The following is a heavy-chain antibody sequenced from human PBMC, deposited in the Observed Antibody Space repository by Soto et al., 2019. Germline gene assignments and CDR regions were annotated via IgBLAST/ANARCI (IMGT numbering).Heavy chain of an antibody. D-gene: IGHD3-22*01. V-gene: IGHV3-33*01. CDR3: ARDGPNYYYDSSGYYYLGYYYGMDV. CDR2: IWYDGSNK. Sequence: QVQLVESGGGVVQPGRSLRLSCAASGFTFSSYGMHWVRQAPGKGLEWVAVIWYDGSNKYYADSVKGRFTISRDNSKNTLYLQMNSLRAEDTAVYYCARDGPNYYYDSSGYYYLGYYYGMDVWGQGTTVTVSS. CDR1: GFTFSSYG. J-gene: IGHJ6*02.